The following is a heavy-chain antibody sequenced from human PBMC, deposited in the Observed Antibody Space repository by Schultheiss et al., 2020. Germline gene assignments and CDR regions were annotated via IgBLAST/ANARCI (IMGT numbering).Heavy chain of an antibody. CDR1: GGTFSSYT. CDR2: INPNSGGT. D-gene: IGHD1-26*01. CDR3: ARGPGSYYDY. J-gene: IGHJ4*02. V-gene: IGHV1-2*02. Sequence: ASVKVSCKASGGTFSSYTISWVRQAPGQGLEWMGWINPNSGGTNYAQKFQGRVTMTRDTSISTAYMELSRLRSDDTAVYYCARGPGSYYDYWGQGTLVTVAS.